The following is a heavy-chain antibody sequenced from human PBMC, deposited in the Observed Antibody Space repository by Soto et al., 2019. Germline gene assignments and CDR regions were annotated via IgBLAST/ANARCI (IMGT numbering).Heavy chain of an antibody. Sequence: GGSLRLSCAASGFTFSSYAMHWVHQAPGKGLEWVAVISYDGSNKYYADSVKGRFTISRDNSKNTLYLQMNSLRAEDTAVYYCAREQRSYGMDVWGQGTTVTVSS. CDR2: ISYDGSNK. D-gene: IGHD5-18*01. J-gene: IGHJ6*02. V-gene: IGHV3-30-3*01. CDR1: GFTFSSYA. CDR3: AREQRSYGMDV.